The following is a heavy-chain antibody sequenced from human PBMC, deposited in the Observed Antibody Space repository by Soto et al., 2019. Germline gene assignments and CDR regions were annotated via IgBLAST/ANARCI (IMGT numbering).Heavy chain of an antibody. D-gene: IGHD2-8*02. CDR1: GFTGDDYG. Sequence: GGPLRLTCAASGFTGDDYGRSWVRQDEGKGLEWVSGIHWNCVSPFSAHSVQGRFPTSRDNSKTSLYLQMNSLRAEDTPLSHCERLGLGSDNYYYYSMDVWGKGTTVTVSS. V-gene: IGHV3-20*01. CDR2: IHWNCVSP. CDR3: ERLGLGSDNYYYYSMDV. J-gene: IGHJ6*03.